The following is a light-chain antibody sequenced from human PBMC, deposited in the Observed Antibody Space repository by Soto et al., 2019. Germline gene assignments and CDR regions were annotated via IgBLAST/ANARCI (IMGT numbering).Light chain of an antibody. Sequence: DIQMTQSPSSLSASIGDRVTITCQASQDVAHYFNWYQQKPGKAPRLLIYDVSTLESVVPSKFSGSISGTLFTLTISSLQPEYLATYYCQQYNKYVTFGQGTKV. CDR1: QDVAHY. V-gene: IGKV1-33*01. CDR2: DVS. J-gene: IGKJ1*01. CDR3: QQYNKYVT.